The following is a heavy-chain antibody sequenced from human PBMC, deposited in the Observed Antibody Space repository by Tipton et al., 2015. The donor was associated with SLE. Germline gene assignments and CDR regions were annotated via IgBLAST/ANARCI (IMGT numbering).Heavy chain of an antibody. D-gene: IGHD5-24*01. CDR2: VYYSGST. V-gene: IGHV4-59*08. CDR3: ARHRWRWNDAFDI. J-gene: IGHJ3*02. Sequence: TLSLTCTVSGGSIGSYYWSWIRQPPGKGLEWIGYVYYSGSTNYNPSLRGRITTSVDTSKNQFSLKLTSVTAADTAVYYCARHRWRWNDAFDIWGQGTMVTVSS. CDR1: GGSIGSYY.